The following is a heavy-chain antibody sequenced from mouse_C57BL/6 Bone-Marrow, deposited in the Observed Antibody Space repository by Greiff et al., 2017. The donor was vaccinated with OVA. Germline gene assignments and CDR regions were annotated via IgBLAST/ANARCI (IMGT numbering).Heavy chain of an antibody. V-gene: IGHV1-22*01. CDR2: INPNNGGT. Sequence: EVQLQQSGPELVKPGASVKMSCKASGYTFTDYNMHWVKQSHGKSLEWIGYINPNNGGTSYNQKFKGKATLTVNTSSSTAYMELRSLTSEDSAVYYCARSGDGFPWFAYWGQGTLVTVSA. CDR1: GYTFTDYN. CDR3: ARSGDGFPWFAY. D-gene: IGHD2-3*01. J-gene: IGHJ3*01.